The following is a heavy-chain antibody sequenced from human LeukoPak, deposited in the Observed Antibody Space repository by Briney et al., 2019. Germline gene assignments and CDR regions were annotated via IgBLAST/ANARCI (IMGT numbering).Heavy chain of an antibody. CDR1: GGSISSYY. V-gene: IGHV4-59*12. D-gene: IGHD6-19*01. CDR2: IHGSGNT. CDR3: ARETMLAGFASGLGFNY. J-gene: IGHJ4*02. Sequence: SETLSLTCPVSGGSISSYYWGWIRQPPGKGLEWIGNIHGSGNTNYNPSLKSRVSMSLDTSKNQVSLNLTSVTAADTATYFCARETMLAGFASGLGFNYWGQGILVIVSS.